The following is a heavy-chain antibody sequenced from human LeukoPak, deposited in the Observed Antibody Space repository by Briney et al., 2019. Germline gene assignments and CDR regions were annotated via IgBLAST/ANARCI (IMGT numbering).Heavy chain of an antibody. CDR3: ARDRARHFDY. CDR2: IWYDGSNE. J-gene: IGHJ4*02. CDR1: GFTVSSYG. D-gene: IGHD3-10*01. V-gene: IGHV3-33*01. Sequence: GRSLRLSCAASGFTVSSYGMHWVRQAPGKGLEWVAVIWYDGSNEYYADFVKGRFTISRDNSKNTVYLQMNSLRVEDTAVYYCARDRARHFDYWGQGTLVTVS.